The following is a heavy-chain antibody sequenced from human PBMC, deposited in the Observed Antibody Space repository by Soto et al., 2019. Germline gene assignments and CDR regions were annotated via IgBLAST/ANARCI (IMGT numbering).Heavy chain of an antibody. V-gene: IGHV6-1*01. CDR2: TYFRSKWYN. J-gene: IGHJ5*02. Sequence: SQTLSLTCVISGDSVSSNSAGWNWIRQSPSRGLEWLGRTYFRSKWYNDYALSVKSRITINPDTSKNQFSLQLNSVTPEDTAVYYCARTPASGTLDPWGQGTLVTVSS. CDR1: GDSVSSNSAG. D-gene: IGHD6-13*01. CDR3: ARTPASGTLDP.